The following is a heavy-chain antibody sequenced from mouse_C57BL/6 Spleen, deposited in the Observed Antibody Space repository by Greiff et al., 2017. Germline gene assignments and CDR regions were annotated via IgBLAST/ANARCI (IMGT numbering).Heavy chain of an antibody. V-gene: IGHV1-15*01. J-gene: IGHJ3*01. D-gene: IGHD3-3*01. CDR2: IDPETGGT. CDR3: TQGFAWFAY. CDR1: GYTFTDYE. Sequence: QVQLQQSGAELVRPGASVTLSCKASGYTFTDYEMHWVKQTPVHGLEWIGAIDPETGGTAYNQKFKGKAKLTADKSSSTAYMELHSLTSEDSADYYCTQGFAWFAYWGQGTLVTVSA.